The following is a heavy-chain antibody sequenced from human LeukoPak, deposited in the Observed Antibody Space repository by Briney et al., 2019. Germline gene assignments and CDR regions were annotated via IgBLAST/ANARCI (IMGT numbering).Heavy chain of an antibody. Sequence: GASVKVSCKASGYTFTSYAMHWVRQAPGQRLEWMGWINAGNGNTKYSQKFQGRVTITRDTSASTAYMELGSLRSEDTAVYYCARDGELLWFGELSFWGQGTLVTVSS. V-gene: IGHV1-3*01. J-gene: IGHJ4*02. CDR2: INAGNGNT. CDR1: GYTFTSYA. D-gene: IGHD3-10*01. CDR3: ARDGELLWFGELSF.